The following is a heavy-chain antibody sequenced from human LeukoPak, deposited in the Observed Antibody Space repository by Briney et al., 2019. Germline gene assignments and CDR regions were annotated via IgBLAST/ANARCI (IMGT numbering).Heavy chain of an antibody. CDR2: INHSGST. Sequence: KPSETLSLTCAVYGGSFSGYYWSWIRRPPGKGLEWIGEINHSGSTNYNPSLKSRVTISVDTSKNQFSLKLSSVTAADTAVYYCARGECFDYWGQGTLVTVSS. J-gene: IGHJ4*02. V-gene: IGHV4-34*01. CDR1: GGSFSGYY. CDR3: ARGECFDY.